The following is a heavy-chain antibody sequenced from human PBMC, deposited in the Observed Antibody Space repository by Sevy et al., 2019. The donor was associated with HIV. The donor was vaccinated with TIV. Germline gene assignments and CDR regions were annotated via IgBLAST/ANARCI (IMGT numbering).Heavy chain of an antibody. J-gene: IGHJ4*02. Sequence: SETLSLTCAVYGGSFSGDYWSWIRQPPGKGLEWIGEINHSGSTNYYPSLKSRVTISVDTSKNQFSLKLSSVTAADTAVYYCARASIAPPGAPFDYWGQGTLVTVSS. CDR3: ARASIAPPGAPFDY. D-gene: IGHD6-13*01. CDR2: INHSGST. CDR1: GGSFSGDY. V-gene: IGHV4-34*01.